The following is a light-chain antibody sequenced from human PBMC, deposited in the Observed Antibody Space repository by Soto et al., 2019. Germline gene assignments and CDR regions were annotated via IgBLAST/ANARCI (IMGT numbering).Light chain of an antibody. CDR1: QSISSSY. CDR3: QQYRSTFWT. V-gene: IGKV3-20*01. Sequence: ENVLTQSPGALSLSPGERTTLSCRASQSISSSYLAWYQQKPGQAPRLLVYGASSRATGIPDRFSGSGSGTDFTLTISRLEPEDFALYYCQQYRSTFWTLCQGTKVDIK. CDR2: GAS. J-gene: IGKJ1*01.